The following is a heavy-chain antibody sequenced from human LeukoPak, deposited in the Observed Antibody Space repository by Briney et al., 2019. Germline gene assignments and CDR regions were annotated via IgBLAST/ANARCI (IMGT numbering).Heavy chain of an antibody. CDR2: ISGSGGST. CDR1: GFTFSSYG. V-gene: IGHV3-23*01. CDR3: AKARGAYYYGSGAPAMRFDP. D-gene: IGHD3-10*01. Sequence: PGGTLRLSCAASGFTFSSYGMSWVRQAPGKGLEWVSAISGSGGSTYYADSVKGRFTISRDNSKNTLYLQMNSLRAEDTAVYYCAKARGAYYYGSGAPAMRFDPWGQGTLVTVSS. J-gene: IGHJ5*02.